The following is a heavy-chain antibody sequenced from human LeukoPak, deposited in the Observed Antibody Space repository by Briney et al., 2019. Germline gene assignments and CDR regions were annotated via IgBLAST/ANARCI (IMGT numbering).Heavy chain of an antibody. J-gene: IGHJ4*02. CDR2: IDWDDDK. CDR1: GFSLNTSGMC. D-gene: IGHD2-15*01. CDR3: ARAAPRQYTPFDY. V-gene: IGHV2-70*11. Sequence: SGPALVKPTQTLTLTCTFSGFSLNTSGMCVSWIPHPPGRALEWLARIDWDDDKYYSTSLKTRLTISKDTSKNQVVLTMTNVDPVDTATYYCARAAPRQYTPFDYWGQGNLVTVSS.